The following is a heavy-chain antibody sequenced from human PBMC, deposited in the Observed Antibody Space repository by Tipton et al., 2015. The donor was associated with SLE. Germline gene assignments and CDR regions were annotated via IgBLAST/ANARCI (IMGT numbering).Heavy chain of an antibody. CDR1: GGSISSHY. Sequence: GLVKPSETLSLTCTVSGGSISSHYWSWIRQPPGKGLEWIGYIYYSGSTNYNPSLKSRVTISVDTSKNQFSLKLSSVTAADTAVYYCAREDTPMDDAFDIWGQGTMVTVSS. J-gene: IGHJ3*02. CDR3: AREDTPMDDAFDI. V-gene: IGHV4-59*11. CDR2: IYYSGST. D-gene: IGHD5-18*01.